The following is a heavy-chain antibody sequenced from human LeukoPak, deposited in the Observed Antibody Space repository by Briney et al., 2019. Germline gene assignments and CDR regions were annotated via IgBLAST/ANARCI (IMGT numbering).Heavy chain of an antibody. CDR3: ARAIDYCSSTSCYALDY. CDR2: MKQDGSEK. D-gene: IGHD2-2*01. CDR1: GFTFSSYW. V-gene: IGHV3-7*01. Sequence: GGSLRLSCAASGFTFSSYWMSWVRQAPGKGLGWVANMKQDGSEKYYVDSVKGRFTISRDNAKNSLYLQMNSLRAEDTAVYYCARAIDYCSSTSCYALDYWGQGTLVTVSS. J-gene: IGHJ4*02.